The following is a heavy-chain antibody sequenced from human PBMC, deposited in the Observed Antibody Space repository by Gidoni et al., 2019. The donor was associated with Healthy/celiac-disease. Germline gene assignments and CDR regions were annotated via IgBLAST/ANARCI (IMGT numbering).Heavy chain of an antibody. CDR1: GFTFSSYS. J-gene: IGHJ5*02. CDR3: ARDGYGDYGGWFDP. D-gene: IGHD4-17*01. CDR2: ISRSSSYI. Sequence: EVQLVESGGGLVKHGGSLRLSCAASGFTFSSYSMNWVRQAPGKGLEWVSSISRSSSYIYYADSVKGRFTISRDNAKNSLYLQMNSLRAEDTAVYYCARDGYGDYGGWFDPWGQGTLVTVSS. V-gene: IGHV3-21*01.